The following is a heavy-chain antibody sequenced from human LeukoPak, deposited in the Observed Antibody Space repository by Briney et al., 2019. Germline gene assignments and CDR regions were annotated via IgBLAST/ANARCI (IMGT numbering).Heavy chain of an antibody. Sequence: GGSLRLSCEASGFTFSTYWMHWVRQAPGKGLVWVSRITPDGTSTTYADSVKGRFTISRDNAKNTLYVQMNSLRAEDTAVYYCARGAFGVYAFDIWGEGTMVTVSS. J-gene: IGHJ3*02. CDR2: ITPDGTST. CDR1: GFTFSTYW. CDR3: ARGAFGVYAFDI. D-gene: IGHD3-3*01. V-gene: IGHV3-74*01.